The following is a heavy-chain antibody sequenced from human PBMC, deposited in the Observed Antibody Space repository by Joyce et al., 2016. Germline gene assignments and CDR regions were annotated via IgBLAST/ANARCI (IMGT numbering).Heavy chain of an antibody. J-gene: IGHJ4*02. D-gene: IGHD3-22*01. CDR3: AKAYSESGGYPVDY. CDR1: RFTFSTYG. CDR2: ISYDGSIE. Sequence: QVQLVESGRGVVQPGRSLRLSCAASRFTFSTYGMHWVRQAPGKGLEWVTFISYDGSIEFYTDSVKGRFTISRDNSKNMLYLQMNSLRPEDTAVYYCAKAYSESGGYPVDYWGQGILVTVSS. V-gene: IGHV3-30*18.